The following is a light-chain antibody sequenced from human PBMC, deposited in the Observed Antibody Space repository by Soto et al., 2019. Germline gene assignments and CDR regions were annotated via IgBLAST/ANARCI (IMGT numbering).Light chain of an antibody. J-gene: IGKJ3*01. Sequence: EIVLTQSPGTLSLSPGERATLSCRASQSVSSSYLAWYQQKPGQAPRLLIYGASSRATGIPDRFSGSESGTDFTLTISRLEPEDVAVYYCQPYCSSPGRFTFGPGTKVDIK. CDR3: QPYCSSPGRFT. CDR1: QSVSSSY. V-gene: IGKV3-20*01. CDR2: GAS.